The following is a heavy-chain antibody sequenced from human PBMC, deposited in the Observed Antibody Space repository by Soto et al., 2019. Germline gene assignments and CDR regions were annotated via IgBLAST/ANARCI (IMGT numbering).Heavy chain of an antibody. CDR3: ASGVFGLVSPVIGGY. J-gene: IGHJ4*02. Sequence: EVQVVESGGGLVKPGGSLTLSCAASGFTFSSYSMNWVRQAPGKGLEWVSSISRTSNYIYYTDSVKGRFTISRDNAKNSIYPQMNSLRAEDTAPYYCASGVFGLVSPVIGGYWGQGTLVTVSS. CDR1: GFTFSSYS. CDR2: ISRTSNYI. V-gene: IGHV3-21*01. D-gene: IGHD3-3*01.